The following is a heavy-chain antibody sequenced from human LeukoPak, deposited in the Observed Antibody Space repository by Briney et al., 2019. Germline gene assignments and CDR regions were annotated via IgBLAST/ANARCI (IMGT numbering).Heavy chain of an antibody. D-gene: IGHD6-13*01. J-gene: IGHJ1*01. V-gene: IGHV3-49*04. Sequence: GGSLRLSCTASGFTFGDYAMSWVRQAPGKGLEWVGFIRSKAYGGTTVYAASVKGRFTISRDDSKSIAYLQMNSLKTEDTAVYYCTKYSSSWAHFQHWGQGTLVTVSS. CDR2: IRSKAYGGTT. CDR1: GFTFGDYA. CDR3: TKYSSSWAHFQH.